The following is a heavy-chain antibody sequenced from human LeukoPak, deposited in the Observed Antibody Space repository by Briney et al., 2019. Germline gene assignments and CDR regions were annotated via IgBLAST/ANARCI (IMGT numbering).Heavy chain of an antibody. J-gene: IGHJ4*02. CDR3: ATGLAVSWFFDY. Sequence: ASVKASCKASGYTLTELSMHWVRQAPGKGLEWMGGFDPEDGETIYAQKFQGRVTMTEDTSTDTAYMELSSLRSEDTAVYYCATGLAVSWFFDYWGQGTLVTVSS. V-gene: IGHV1-24*01. CDR2: FDPEDGET. CDR1: GYTLTELS. D-gene: IGHD2-15*01.